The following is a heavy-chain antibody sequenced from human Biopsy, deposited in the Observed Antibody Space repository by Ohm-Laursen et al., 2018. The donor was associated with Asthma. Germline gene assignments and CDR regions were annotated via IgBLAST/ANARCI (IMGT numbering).Heavy chain of an antibody. D-gene: IGHD2-8*01. CDR1: GFSFGSYS. CDR2: ISGSGPST. V-gene: IGHV3-23*01. CDR3: AKGVSAWRGGLDV. Sequence: SLRLSCAASGFSFGSYSMTWVRQAPGQGLGWVSAISGSGPSTYSTVSVKGRFTISRDNSKNTLYMQMNSLRAEDTAVYYCAKGVSAWRGGLDVWGQGTAVTVSS. J-gene: IGHJ6*02.